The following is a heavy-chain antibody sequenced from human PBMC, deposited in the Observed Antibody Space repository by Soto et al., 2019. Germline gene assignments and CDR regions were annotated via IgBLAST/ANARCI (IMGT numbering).Heavy chain of an antibody. CDR1: GYTFASYA. Sequence: QVQLVQSGAEVKKPGASVKVSCKASGYTFASYAISWMRQAPGQGLEWMGWISAYNGNTNYAQKLQGRVTMTTDTSTSAAYRELRSLRSDDTAVYYCARDPPPPDYWGQGTLVTVSS. V-gene: IGHV1-18*01. J-gene: IGHJ4*02. CDR3: ARDPPPPDY. CDR2: ISAYNGNT.